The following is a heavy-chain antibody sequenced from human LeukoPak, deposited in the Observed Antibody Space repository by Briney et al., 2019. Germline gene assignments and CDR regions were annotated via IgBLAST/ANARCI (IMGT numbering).Heavy chain of an antibody. J-gene: IGHJ3*02. CDR3: ARDLAPKNTNDAFDI. CDR2: IYTSGST. V-gene: IGHV4-61*02. Sequence: TSQTLSLTCTVSGGSISSGSYYWSWIRQPPGKGLEWIGRIYTSGSTNYNPSLKSRVTISVDTSKNQFSLKLSSVTAADTAVYYCARDLAPKNTNDAFDIWGQGTMVTVSS. D-gene: IGHD1/OR15-1a*01. CDR1: GGSISSGSYY.